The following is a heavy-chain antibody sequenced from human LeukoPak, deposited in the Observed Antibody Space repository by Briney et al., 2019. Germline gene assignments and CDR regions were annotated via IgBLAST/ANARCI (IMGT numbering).Heavy chain of an antibody. CDR2: ISSSSNYI. CDR1: GFTFTSYS. CDR3: ARVSVITQYNGSPDYFAS. Sequence: GGSLRLSCAASGFTFTSYSMNWVRQAPGKGLEWVSSISSSSNYIYYADSVRGRFTVSRDNAKNSLYLQMNSLRAEDTAVYYCARVSVITQYNGSPDYFASWGQGTLLTVSS. J-gene: IGHJ4*02. V-gene: IGHV3-21*04. D-gene: IGHD1-26*01.